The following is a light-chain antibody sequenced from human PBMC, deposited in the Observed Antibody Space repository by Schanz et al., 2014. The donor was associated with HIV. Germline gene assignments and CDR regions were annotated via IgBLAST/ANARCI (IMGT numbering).Light chain of an antibody. J-gene: IGLJ3*02. CDR3: SSYTSSSTWV. V-gene: IGLV2-14*03. CDR2: DVT. Sequence: QSALTQPASVSGSPGQSITISCTGTSSDVGADNSVSWYQQHPGRAPRLLVYDVTYRPSGVSNRFSGSKSGNTASLTISGLQADDEADYYCSSYTSSSTWVFGGGTKLTVL. CDR1: SSDVGADNS.